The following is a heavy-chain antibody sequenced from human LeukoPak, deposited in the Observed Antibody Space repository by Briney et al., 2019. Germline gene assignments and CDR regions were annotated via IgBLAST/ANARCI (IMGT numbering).Heavy chain of an antibody. CDR2: ISYDGSNK. D-gene: IGHD6-6*01. J-gene: IGHJ3*02. V-gene: IGHV3-30-3*01. CDR3: AREYSSSSGRAFDI. Sequence: GGSLRLSCAASGFTFSSYAMHWVRQAPGKGLEWVAVISYDGSNKYYADSVKGRFTISRDNAKNSLFLQMNSLRAEDTAVYYCAREYSSSSGRAFDIWGQGTMVTVSS. CDR1: GFTFSSYA.